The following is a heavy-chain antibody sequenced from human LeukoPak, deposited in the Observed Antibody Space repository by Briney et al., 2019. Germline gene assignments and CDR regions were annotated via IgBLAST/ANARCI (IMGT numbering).Heavy chain of an antibody. CDR2: INSDGSDT. J-gene: IGHJ3*01. V-gene: IGHV3-74*01. CDR1: GFTFSSYL. Sequence: PGGSLRLSGAASGFTFSSYLMHWVRQAPGKRLVRVSHINSDGSDTIYADSVKGRFTISRDNAKNTLYLQMNSLRAEDTAVYYCTRGGSPPEALGDSFDFWGPGTMVTVSS. CDR3: TRGGSPPEALGDSFDF. D-gene: IGHD1-26*01.